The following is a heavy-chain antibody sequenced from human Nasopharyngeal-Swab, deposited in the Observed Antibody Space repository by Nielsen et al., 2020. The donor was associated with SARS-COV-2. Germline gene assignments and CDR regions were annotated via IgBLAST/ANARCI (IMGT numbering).Heavy chain of an antibody. D-gene: IGHD6-19*01. J-gene: IGHJ6*02. CDR2: ISVYNGNT. CDR3: ARDIGVLGPARDGMDV. Sequence: WVGQAPGLGLEWMGWISVYNGNTNYAQKLQGRATMTTDTFTTTAYMELRSLRSDDTAVYYRARDIGVLGPARDGMDVWGQGTTVTVSS. V-gene: IGHV1-18*01.